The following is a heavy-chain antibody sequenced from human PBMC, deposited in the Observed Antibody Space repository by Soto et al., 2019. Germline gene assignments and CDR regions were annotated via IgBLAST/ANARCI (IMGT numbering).Heavy chain of an antibody. D-gene: IGHD2-2*01. Sequence: GGSLRLSCAASGFTFSNAWMSWVRQAPGKGLEWVGRIKSKTDGGTTDYAAPVKGRFTISRDDSKNTLYLQMNSLKTEDTAVYYCTTDLPPIVVVPAAIVYGMDVWGQGTTVTVSS. CDR2: IKSKTDGGTT. CDR1: GFTFSNAW. V-gene: IGHV3-15*01. CDR3: TTDLPPIVVVPAAIVYGMDV. J-gene: IGHJ6*02.